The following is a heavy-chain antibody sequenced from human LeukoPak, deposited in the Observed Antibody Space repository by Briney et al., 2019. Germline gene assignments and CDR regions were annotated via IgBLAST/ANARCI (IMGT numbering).Heavy chain of an antibody. V-gene: IGHV3-23*01. CDR3: SKTQYYYDSSGYYYTSPIY. D-gene: IGHD3-22*01. CDR1: GFTFSSYA. CDR2: ISGSGGST. J-gene: IGHJ4*02. Sequence: GGSLRLSCAASGFTFSSYAMSWVRQAPGKGLEWVSAISGSGGSTHYADSMKGRFTISRDNSKNTLYLQMNSLRAEDTAVYYCSKTQYYYDSSGYYYTSPIYWGQGTLVTVSS.